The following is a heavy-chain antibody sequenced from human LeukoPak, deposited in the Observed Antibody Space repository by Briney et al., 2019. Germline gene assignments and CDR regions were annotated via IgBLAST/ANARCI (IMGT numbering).Heavy chain of an antibody. CDR2: IIPIFGTA. Sequence: SPVQGPFKASYGTISRYAIIWVRQAPGQGLKWMGGIIPIFGTANYAQKFQGRVTITTDESTSTAYMELSSLRSEDTAVYYCASRTSYYYDSSGSIAAAFDIWGQGTMVTVSS. CDR3: ASRTSYYYDSSGSIAAAFDI. J-gene: IGHJ3*02. V-gene: IGHV1-69*05. D-gene: IGHD3-22*01. CDR1: YGTISRYA.